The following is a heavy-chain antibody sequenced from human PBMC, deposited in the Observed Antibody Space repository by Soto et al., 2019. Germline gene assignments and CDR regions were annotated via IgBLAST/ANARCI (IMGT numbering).Heavy chain of an antibody. D-gene: IGHD1-20*01. CDR1: GFTLTNFF. Sequence: ASVKVSGKASGFTLTNFFIHWVRQAPGQGLEWMGMINPSHGSTVYTQRFQGRVTMTRDPSTSTVFLDLSSLRSEDTAIYFCFITPATCGRPCYFDCPGQGTLVIVS. J-gene: IGHJ4*02. V-gene: IGHV1-46*01. CDR2: INPSHGST. CDR3: FITPATCGRPCYFDC.